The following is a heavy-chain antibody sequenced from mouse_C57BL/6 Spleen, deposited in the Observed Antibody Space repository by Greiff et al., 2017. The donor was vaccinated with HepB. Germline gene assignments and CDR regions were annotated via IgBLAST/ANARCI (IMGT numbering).Heavy chain of an antibody. J-gene: IGHJ2*01. CDR1: GYTFTNYW. D-gene: IGHD2-10*01. V-gene: IGHV1-63*01. CDR2: IYPGGGYT. Sequence: QVQLKQSGAELVRPGTSVKMSCKASGYTFTNYWIGWAKQRPGHGLEWIGDIYPGGGYTNYNEKFKGKATLTADKSSSTAYMQFSSLTSEDSAIYYCARSPYYGNYFDYWGQGTTLTVSS. CDR3: ARSPYYGNYFDY.